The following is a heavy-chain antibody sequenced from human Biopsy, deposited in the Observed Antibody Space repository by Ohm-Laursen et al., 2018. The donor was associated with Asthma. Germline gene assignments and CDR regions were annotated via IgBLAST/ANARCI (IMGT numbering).Heavy chain of an antibody. D-gene: IGHD6-13*01. CDR2: NHYSWTT. V-gene: IGHV4-39*01. Sequence: GTLSLTCSLSRGSCGYMRRGNYYWGWIRQPPGKGLEWIGWNHYSWTTYYNPSLKSRLTVPADTSKNKYSLKLTSATAADTAVYYCVRGSSSWHHGPFHYYYGLDVWGQGTTATVSS. J-gene: IGHJ6*02. CDR3: VRGSSSWHHGPFHYYYGLDV. CDR1: RGSCGYMRRGNYY.